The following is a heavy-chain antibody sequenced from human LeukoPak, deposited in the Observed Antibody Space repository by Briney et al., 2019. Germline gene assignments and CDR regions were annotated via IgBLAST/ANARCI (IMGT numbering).Heavy chain of an antibody. CDR1: GFTVSSNY. Sequence: PGGSLRLSGAASGFTVSSNYISWVRQAPGKGLEWVSLIYGDDNTYYADSVKGRFTIFRDNSKNTLYLQMNSLRAEDTALYYCASHWGGYWGQGTLVTVSS. CDR2: IYGDDNT. CDR3: ASHWGGY. D-gene: IGHD3-16*01. V-gene: IGHV3-53*01. J-gene: IGHJ4*02.